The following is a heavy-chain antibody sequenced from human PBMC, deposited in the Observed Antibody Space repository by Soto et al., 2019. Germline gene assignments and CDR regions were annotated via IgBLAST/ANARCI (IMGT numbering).Heavy chain of an antibody. D-gene: IGHD3-10*01. CDR2: ISAYNGNT. V-gene: IGHV1-18*01. Sequence: ASVKVSCKASGYTFTSYGISWVRQAPGQGLEWMGWISAYNGNTNYAQKLQGRVTISVDKSKNQFSLKLSSVTAADTAVYYCARERITMVRGGIDYWGQGTLVTVSS. J-gene: IGHJ4*02. CDR3: ARERITMVRGGIDY. CDR1: GYTFTSYG.